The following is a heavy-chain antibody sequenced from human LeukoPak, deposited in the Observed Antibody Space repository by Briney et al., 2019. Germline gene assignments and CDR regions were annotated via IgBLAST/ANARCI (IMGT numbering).Heavy chain of an antibody. V-gene: IGHV4-61*09. CDR2: IYTSGST. CDR1: GGSISSGRYY. J-gene: IGHJ4*02. D-gene: IGHD2-21*01. CDR3: ARGVVIAPQTFDY. Sequence: SETLSLTCTVSGGSISSGRYYWSWIRQPAGKGLEWIGHIYTSGSTNYNPSLKSRVTISLDTSKNQFSLKLSSVTAADTAVYYCARGVVIAPQTFDYWGQGTLVTVSS.